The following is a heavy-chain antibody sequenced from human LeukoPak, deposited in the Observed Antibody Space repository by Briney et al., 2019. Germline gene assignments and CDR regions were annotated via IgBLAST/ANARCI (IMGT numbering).Heavy chain of an antibody. CDR1: GYTFTGYY. Sequence: ASVKVSCKASGYTFTGYYMHWVRQAPGQGLEWMGRINPNSGGTNYAQKFQGRVTMTRDTSIGTAYMELSRLRSDDTAVYYCARVENTAAAVLFDYWGQGTLVTVSS. D-gene: IGHD6-13*01. CDR2: INPNSGGT. CDR3: ARVENTAAAVLFDY. V-gene: IGHV1-2*06. J-gene: IGHJ4*02.